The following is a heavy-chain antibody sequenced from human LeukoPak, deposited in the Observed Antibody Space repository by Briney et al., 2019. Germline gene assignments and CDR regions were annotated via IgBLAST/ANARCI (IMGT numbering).Heavy chain of an antibody. CDR1: GYSFTSYW. CDR2: IYPGDSDT. D-gene: IGHD6-6*01. Sequence: GGSLRLSXKGSGYSFTSYWIGWVRQMPGKGLEWMGIIYPGDSDTRYSPSFQGQVTISADKSISTAYLQWSSLKASDTAMYYCARVEYSSPLYYFDYWGQGTLVTVSS. J-gene: IGHJ4*02. V-gene: IGHV5-51*01. CDR3: ARVEYSSPLYYFDY.